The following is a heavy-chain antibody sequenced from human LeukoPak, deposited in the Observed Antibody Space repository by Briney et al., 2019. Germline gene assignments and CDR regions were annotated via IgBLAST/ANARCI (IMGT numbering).Heavy chain of an antibody. Sequence: ASVKVSCKASGYTFTGHYMHWVRQAPGQGLEWMGWINPNSGGTNYAQKFQGRVTMTRDTSISTAYMELSRLRSDDTAVYYCARNGRITIFGVVISWFDPWGQGTLVTVSS. CDR2: INPNSGGT. D-gene: IGHD3-3*01. CDR1: GYTFTGHY. V-gene: IGHV1-2*02. CDR3: ARNGRITIFGVVISWFDP. J-gene: IGHJ5*02.